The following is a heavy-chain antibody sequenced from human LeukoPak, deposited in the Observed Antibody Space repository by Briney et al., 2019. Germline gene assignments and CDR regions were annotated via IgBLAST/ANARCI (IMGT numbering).Heavy chain of an antibody. CDR1: GFTLSSYA. CDR2: ISVSSGSI. J-gene: IGHJ4*02. CDR3: AKDLSYYGSGSTFDY. V-gene: IGHV3-23*01. Sequence: PGGSLRLSCAASGFTLSSYAMSWVPPAPGEGLEWVSAISVSSGSIYYADSVKGRFTISRDNYKNTLYLQMNSLRAEDTAVYYCAKDLSYYGSGSTFDYWGQGTLVTVSS. D-gene: IGHD3-10*01.